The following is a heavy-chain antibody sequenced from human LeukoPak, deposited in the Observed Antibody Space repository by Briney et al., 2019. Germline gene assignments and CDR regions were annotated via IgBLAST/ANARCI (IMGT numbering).Heavy chain of an antibody. J-gene: IGHJ6*02. D-gene: IGHD2/OR15-2a*01. V-gene: IGHV4-39*01. Sequence: PSETLSLTCTVSGGSISSSSYYWGWIRQPPGKGLEWIGSICYSGSTYYNPSLKSRVTISVDTSKNQFSLKLSSVTAADTAVYYCARPGVFPDVWGQGTTVTVSS. CDR2: ICYSGST. CDR3: ARPGVFPDV. CDR1: GGSISSSSYY.